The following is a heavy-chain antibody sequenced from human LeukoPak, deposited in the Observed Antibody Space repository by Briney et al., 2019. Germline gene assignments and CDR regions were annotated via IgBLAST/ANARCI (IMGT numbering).Heavy chain of an antibody. Sequence: PSETLSLTCTVSGGSISSNSYYWGWIRQPPGKGPEWIGSIYYSGSTYYNPSLKSRVTISVDTSKNQFSLKLSSVTAADTAVYYCARYYYGSGQYYFDYWGQGTLVTVSS. CDR2: IYYSGST. J-gene: IGHJ4*02. CDR1: GGSISSNSYY. V-gene: IGHV4-39*01. D-gene: IGHD3-10*01. CDR3: ARYYYGSGQYYFDY.